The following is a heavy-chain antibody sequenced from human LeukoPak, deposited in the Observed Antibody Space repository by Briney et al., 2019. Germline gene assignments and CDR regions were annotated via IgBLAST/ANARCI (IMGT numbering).Heavy chain of an antibody. CDR1: GGSFSGYY. J-gene: IGHJ5*02. Sequence: KPSETLSLTCAVYGGSFSGYYWSWIRQPPGKGLEWIGEINHSGSTNYNPSLKSRVTISVDTSKNQFSLKLSSVTAADTAVYYCARGRRMARGVIRNWFDPWGQGTLVTVSS. D-gene: IGHD3-10*01. CDR3: ARGRRMARGVIRNWFDP. CDR2: INHSGST. V-gene: IGHV4-34*01.